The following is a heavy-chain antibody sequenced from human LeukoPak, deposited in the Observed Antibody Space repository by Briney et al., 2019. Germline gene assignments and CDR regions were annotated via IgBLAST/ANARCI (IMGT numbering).Heavy chain of an antibody. V-gene: IGHV3-23*01. CDR2: ISGSGGST. D-gene: IGHD3-16*01. J-gene: IGHJ6*01. CDR1: GFTFSSYA. Sequence: GGSLRLSCAASGFTFSSYAMSWVRQAPGKGLEWVSTISGSGGSTYYADSVKGRFTISRDNSKNTLYLQMNSLRAEDTAVYYCAKQQGVDYYYVMDVWGQGTTVTVSS. CDR3: AKQQGVDYYYVMDV.